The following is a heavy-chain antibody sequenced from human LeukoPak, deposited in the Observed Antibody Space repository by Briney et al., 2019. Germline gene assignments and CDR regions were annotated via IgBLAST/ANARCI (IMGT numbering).Heavy chain of an antibody. J-gene: IGHJ6*03. CDR2: ISSSSSYI. CDR1: GFTFSSYS. CDR3: ARDQAVGYYGSSGYYNYYYYYMDV. Sequence: GGSLRLSCAASGFTFSSYSMNWVRQAPGKGLEWVSSISSSSSYIYYADSVKGRFTISRDNAKNSLYLQMNSLRAEDTAVYYCARDQAVGYYGSSGYYNYYYYYMDVWGKGTTVTVSS. D-gene: IGHD3-22*01. V-gene: IGHV3-21*01.